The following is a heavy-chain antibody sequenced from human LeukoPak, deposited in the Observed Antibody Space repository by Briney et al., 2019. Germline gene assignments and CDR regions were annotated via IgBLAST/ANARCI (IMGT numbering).Heavy chain of an antibody. D-gene: IGHD6-19*01. Sequence: GGSLRLSCAASGFTVSSNYMSWVRQAPGKGLEWVSVIYGGGSTYYADSVKGRFTISRDNSKNTLYLQMNSLRAEDTAVYYCARTKGSGWVDYWGQGTLVTVSS. CDR2: IYGGGST. J-gene: IGHJ4*02. CDR3: ARTKGSGWVDY. CDR1: GFTVSSNY. V-gene: IGHV3-53*01.